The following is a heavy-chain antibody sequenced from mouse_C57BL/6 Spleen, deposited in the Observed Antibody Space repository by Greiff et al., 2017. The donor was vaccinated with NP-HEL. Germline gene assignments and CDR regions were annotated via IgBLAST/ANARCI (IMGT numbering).Heavy chain of an antibody. D-gene: IGHD1-1*01. CDR3: AREVGVTPYYYAMDY. CDR1: GFTFSDYG. J-gene: IGHJ4*01. CDR2: ISSGSSNI. V-gene: IGHV5-17*01. Sequence: EVKLVESGGGLVKPGGSLKLSCAASGFTFSDYGMHWVRQAPEKGLEWVAYISSGSSNIYYADTVKGRFTISRDNAKNTLFLQMTSLRSEDTAMYYCAREVGVTPYYYAMDYWGQGTSVTVSA.